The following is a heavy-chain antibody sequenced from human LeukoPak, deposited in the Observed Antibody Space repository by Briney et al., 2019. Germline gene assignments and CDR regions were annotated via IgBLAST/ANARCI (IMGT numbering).Heavy chain of an antibody. V-gene: IGHV4-34*01. Sequence: SETLSLTCAVYGGSFSGYYWSWIRQPPGKGLEWIGEINHSGSTNYNPSLKSRVTMSVDTSKNQFSLKLSSVTAADTAVYYCATDVGGGGYDYLGIYYYYYGMDVWGKGTTVTVSS. J-gene: IGHJ6*04. CDR1: GGSFSGYY. D-gene: IGHD5-12*01. CDR2: INHSGST. CDR3: ATDVGGGGYDYLGIYYYYYGMDV.